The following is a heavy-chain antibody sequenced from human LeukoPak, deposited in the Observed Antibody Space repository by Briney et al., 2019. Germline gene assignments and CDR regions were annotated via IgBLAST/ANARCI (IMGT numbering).Heavy chain of an antibody. CDR3: ARAAAVSGAFRDNWFDP. CDR2: IANDGRNE. CDR1: GFTFRRYD. V-gene: IGHV3-30*04. J-gene: IGHJ5*02. Sequence: GGSLRLSCVASGFTFRRYDMHWVRQAPGKGLEWVAVIANDGRNEIYADSVKGRFTISRDNSKNTLYLQMNSLRAEDTAVYYCARAAAVSGAFRDNWFDPWGQGTLVTVSS. D-gene: IGHD6-13*01.